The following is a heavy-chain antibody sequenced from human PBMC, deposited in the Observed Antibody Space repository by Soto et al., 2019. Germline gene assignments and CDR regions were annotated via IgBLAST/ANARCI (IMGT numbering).Heavy chain of an antibody. CDR2: IYYSGST. J-gene: IGHJ4*02. Sequence: SETLSLTCTVSGGSISSYYWSGIRQPPGKGLEWIGYIYYSGSTNYNPSLKSRVTISVDTSKNQFYLKLSSVTAVDTAVYYCARATVAGYDDWGQGTLVTVPS. CDR1: GGSISSYY. CDR3: ARATVAGYDD. V-gene: IGHV4-59*01. D-gene: IGHD6-19*01.